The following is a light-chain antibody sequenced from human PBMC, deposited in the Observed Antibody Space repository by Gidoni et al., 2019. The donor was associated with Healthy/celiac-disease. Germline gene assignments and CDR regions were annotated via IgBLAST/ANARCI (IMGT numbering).Light chain of an antibody. CDR2: KAS. CDR1: QSISSW. J-gene: IGKJ5*01. V-gene: IGKV1-5*03. Sequence: DIQMTQSPSTLSASVGDRVTITCRASQSISSWLAWYQQKPGKAPKLLIYKASSLESGVPSRFGGSGSGTEFTLTISSLQPDDFATYYCQQYNSYPITFXQXTRLEIK. CDR3: QQYNSYPIT.